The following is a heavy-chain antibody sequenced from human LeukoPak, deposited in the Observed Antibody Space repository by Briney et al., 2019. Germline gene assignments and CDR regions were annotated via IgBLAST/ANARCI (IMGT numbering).Heavy chain of an antibody. Sequence: GGSLRLSCVGSGFNFDDHAINWVRQVPGKGLEWVSNINWNGGSTGSVESAKGRFTISRDNAKNSVFLQMNSLRVEDTALYYCARDLLLGDAFDLWGQGTTVIVFS. CDR2: INWNGGST. CDR1: GFNFDDHA. CDR3: ARDLLLGDAFDL. J-gene: IGHJ3*01. D-gene: IGHD2/OR15-2a*01. V-gene: IGHV3-20*04.